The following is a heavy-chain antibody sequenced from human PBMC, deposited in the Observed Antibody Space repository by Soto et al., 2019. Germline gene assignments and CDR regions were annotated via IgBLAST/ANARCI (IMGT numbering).Heavy chain of an antibody. J-gene: IGHJ4*02. CDR1: GFTFSSYG. V-gene: IGHV3-30*18. CDR3: AKDLDYPYYFDY. D-gene: IGHD5-12*01. Sequence: QVQLVESGGGVAQPGRSLRLSCAASGFTFSSYGMHWVRQAPGKGLEWVAVISYDGSNKYYADSVKGRFTISRDNSKNTLYLQMNSPRAEDTAVYYCAKDLDYPYYFDYWGQGTLVTVSS. CDR2: ISYDGSNK.